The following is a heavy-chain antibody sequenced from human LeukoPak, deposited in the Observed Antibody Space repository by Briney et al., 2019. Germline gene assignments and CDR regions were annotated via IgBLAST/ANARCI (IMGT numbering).Heavy chain of an antibody. CDR1: GGSMSTYY. CDR3: ARARVGATSDDALDI. D-gene: IGHD1-26*01. Sequence: SETLSLTCTVSGGSMSTYYWSWIRQPPGKGLEWIGYIHYGGSTSYNPSLRSRVTISGDMSKNQFSLKLSSVIAADTAVYYCARARVGATSDDALDIWGQGTMVTVSS. CDR2: IHYGGST. V-gene: IGHV4-59*01. J-gene: IGHJ3*02.